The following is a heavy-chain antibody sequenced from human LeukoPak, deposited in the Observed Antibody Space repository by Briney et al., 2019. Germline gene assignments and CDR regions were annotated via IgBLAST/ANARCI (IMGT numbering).Heavy chain of an antibody. CDR2: IYDGGST. J-gene: IGHJ6*02. V-gene: IGHV4-59*12. CDR1: GGSISIYY. D-gene: IGHD2-2*01. Sequence: SETLSLTCTVSGGSISIYYWSWIRQPPGKGLEWIGYIYDGGSTNYNPSLKSRVTISVDTSKNQFSLKLSSVTAADTAVYYCARGGTGYCSSTSCYETYYYYGMDVWGQGTTVTVSS. CDR3: ARGGTGYCSSTSCYETYYYYGMDV.